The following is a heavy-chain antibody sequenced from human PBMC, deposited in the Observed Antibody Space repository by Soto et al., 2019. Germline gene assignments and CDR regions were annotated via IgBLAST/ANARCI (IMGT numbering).Heavy chain of an antibody. J-gene: IGHJ6*04. CDR3: AKGGRVPSGYYHFYFMDV. D-gene: IGHD5-18*01. CDR2: ISWNSGSI. Sequence: GGSLRLSCAASGFTFDDHAMYWVRQAPGKGLEWVSGISWNSGSIDYAESVRGRFTISRDNAKNSLHLQMNSLRDEDTALYFCAKGGRVPSGYYHFYFMDVWGKGTTVTVSS. CDR1: GFTFDDHA. V-gene: IGHV3-9*01.